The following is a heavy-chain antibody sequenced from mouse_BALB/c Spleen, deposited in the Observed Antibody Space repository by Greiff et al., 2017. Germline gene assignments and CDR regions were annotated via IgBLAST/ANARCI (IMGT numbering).Heavy chain of an antibody. J-gene: IGHJ3*01. V-gene: IGHV5-15*02. CDR1: GFTFSDYG. CDR3: ARDKDDYSWFAY. Sequence: EVQLVESGGGLVQPGGSRKLSCAASGFTFSDYGMAWVRQAPGKGPEWVAFISNLAYSSYYADTVTGRFTISRENAKNTLYLEMSSLRSEDTAMYYCARDKDDYSWFAYWGQGTLVNVSA. CDR2: ISNLAYSS. D-gene: IGHD2-4*01.